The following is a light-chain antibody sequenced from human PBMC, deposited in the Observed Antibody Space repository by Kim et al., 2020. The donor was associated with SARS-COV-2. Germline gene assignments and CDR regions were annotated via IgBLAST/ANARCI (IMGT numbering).Light chain of an antibody. CDR1: SSNIENNF. CDR2: RSN. CDR3: AAWDDRLSGRV. V-gene: IGLV1-47*01. Sequence: GQRVIISCSGSSSNIENNFVYWYQQIPGTAPKVLIYRSNERPSGVPDRFSGSKSGTSASLAISGLRSEDEADYYCAAWDDRLSGRVFGGGTKLTVL. J-gene: IGLJ3*02.